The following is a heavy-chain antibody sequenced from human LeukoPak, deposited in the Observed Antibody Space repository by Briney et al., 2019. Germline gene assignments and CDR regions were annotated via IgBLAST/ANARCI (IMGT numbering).Heavy chain of an antibody. CDR3: AKGGIAAAGGGTRVYYYYYMDV. CDR2: ISWNSGSI. V-gene: IGHV3-9*01. D-gene: IGHD6-13*01. J-gene: IGHJ6*03. CDR1: GFTFDDYA. Sequence: GGSLRLSCAASGFTFDDYAMHWVRQAPGKGLEWVSGISWNSGSIGYADSVKGRFTISRDNAKNSLYLQMNSLRAEDTALYYCAKGGIAAAGGGTRVYYYYYMDVWGKGTTVTISS.